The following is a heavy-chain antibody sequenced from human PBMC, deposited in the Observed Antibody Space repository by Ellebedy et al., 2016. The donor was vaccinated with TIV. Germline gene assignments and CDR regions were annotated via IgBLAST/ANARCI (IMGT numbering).Heavy chain of an antibody. Sequence: ASVKVSXXASGYTFTSYDINWVRQATGQGLEWMGWMNPNSGNTGYAQKFQGRVTMTRNTSISTAYMELSSLRSEDTAVYYCARARSTVGYCSSTSCYHYYYYYMDVWGKGTTVTVSS. J-gene: IGHJ6*03. CDR3: ARARSTVGYCSSTSCYHYYYYYMDV. V-gene: IGHV1-8*01. CDR2: MNPNSGNT. D-gene: IGHD2-2*01. CDR1: GYTFTSYD.